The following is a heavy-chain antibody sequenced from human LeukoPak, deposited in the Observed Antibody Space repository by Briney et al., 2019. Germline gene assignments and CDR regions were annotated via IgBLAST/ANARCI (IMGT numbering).Heavy chain of an antibody. Sequence: PGRSLRLSCAASGFTFSSYGMHWVRQAPSKGLEWVAVIWYDGSNKYYADSVKGRFTISRDNSKNTLYLQMNSLRAEDTAVYYCARTLNSSSWYASLGYWGQGTLVTVSS. CDR2: IWYDGSNK. CDR1: GFTFSSYG. J-gene: IGHJ4*02. V-gene: IGHV3-33*01. CDR3: ARTLNSSSWYASLGY. D-gene: IGHD6-13*01.